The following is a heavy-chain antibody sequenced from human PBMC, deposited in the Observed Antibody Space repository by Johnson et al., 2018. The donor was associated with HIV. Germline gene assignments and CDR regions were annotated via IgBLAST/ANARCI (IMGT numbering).Heavy chain of an antibody. Sequence: QMQLVESGGGVVQPGRSLRLSCAASGFTFSSYGMHWVRQAPGKGLEWLAVIWKDGKTKYYADSVKGRFTISRDNSKNTLYVQMNDLRDEDTAVYYCAREGPYSSRWGAFDIWGQGTMVTVSS. CDR3: AREGPYSSRWGAFDI. CDR2: IWKDGKTK. D-gene: IGHD6-13*01. V-gene: IGHV3-33*01. J-gene: IGHJ3*02. CDR1: GFTFSSYG.